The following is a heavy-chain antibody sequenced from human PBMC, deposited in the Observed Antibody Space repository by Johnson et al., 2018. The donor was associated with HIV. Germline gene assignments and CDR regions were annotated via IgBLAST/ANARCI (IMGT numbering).Heavy chain of an antibody. Sequence: VQLVESGGGVVRPGGSLRLSCAASGFTVSSNYMSWVRQAPGKGLEWVSVIYIGGSTYYADSVKGRFTISRDNSKNTLYLQMNSLRAEDTAIFYCARGGGRGIFVHRDAFDVWGQGTLVTVSS. CDR2: IYIGGST. J-gene: IGHJ3*01. CDR3: ARGGGRGIFVHRDAFDV. CDR1: GFTVSSNY. V-gene: IGHV3-66*01. D-gene: IGHD3-3*02.